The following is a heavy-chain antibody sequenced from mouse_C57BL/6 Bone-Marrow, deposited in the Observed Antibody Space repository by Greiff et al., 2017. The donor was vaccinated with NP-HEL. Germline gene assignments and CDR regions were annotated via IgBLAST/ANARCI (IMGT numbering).Heavy chain of an antibody. CDR2: IDPEDGET. V-gene: IGHV14-2*01. D-gene: IGHD2-4*01. Sequence: VQLQQSGAELVKPGASVKLSCTASGFNIKDYYMHWVKQRTEQGLEWIGRIDPEDGETKYAPKFQGKATITADTSSNTAYLQLSSLTSEDTAVYYCASPYDSLAYWGQGTLVTVSA. CDR3: ASPYDSLAY. J-gene: IGHJ3*01. CDR1: GFNIKDYY.